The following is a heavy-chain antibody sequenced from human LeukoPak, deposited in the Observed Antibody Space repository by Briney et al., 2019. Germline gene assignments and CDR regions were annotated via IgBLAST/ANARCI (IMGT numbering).Heavy chain of an antibody. D-gene: IGHD3-10*01. V-gene: IGHV1-46*01. Sequence: ASVKVSCKASGYTFTSYYMYWVRQAPGQGLEWMGIINPSGGSTNYAQKFQGRVTMTRDTSTSTVYMELSSLRSEDTTVYYCARDSPRVYYGSGSYYNALGYWGQGTLVTVSS. CDR3: ARDSPRVYYGSGSYYNALGY. CDR2: INPSGGST. CDR1: GYTFTSYY. J-gene: IGHJ4*02.